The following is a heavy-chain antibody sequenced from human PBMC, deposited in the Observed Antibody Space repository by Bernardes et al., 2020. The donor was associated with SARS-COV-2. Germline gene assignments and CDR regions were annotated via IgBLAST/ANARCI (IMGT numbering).Heavy chain of an antibody. V-gene: IGHV3-30-3*01. D-gene: IGHD6-19*01. CDR1: GFTFNHYA. J-gene: IGHJ6*02. CDR3: AKGTVGGCWGVDV. Sequence: GGSLRLSCIASGFTFNHYAMHWVRQAPGKGPEWVAFILYDGSNQYYADSVKGRFTISRDDSKNMAYLQMNSLRAEDTAVYYCAKGTVGGCWGVDVSGQGTTVTVSS. CDR2: ILYDGSNQ.